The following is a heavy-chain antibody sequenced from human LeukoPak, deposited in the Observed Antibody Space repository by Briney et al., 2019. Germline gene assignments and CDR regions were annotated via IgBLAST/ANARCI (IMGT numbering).Heavy chain of an antibody. J-gene: IGHJ6*02. Sequence: GGSLKLSCAASGFTFSGSAMHWVRQASGKGLEWVGRIRSKTNNYATASAASVKGRFTISRDDSKNTAYLQMNSLKAEDTAVYYCTRLNGYDPSNCYYYGMDVWGQGTTVTVSS. D-gene: IGHD3-16*01. CDR2: IRSKTNNYAT. CDR3: TRLNGYDPSNCYYYGMDV. V-gene: IGHV3-73*01. CDR1: GFTFSGSA.